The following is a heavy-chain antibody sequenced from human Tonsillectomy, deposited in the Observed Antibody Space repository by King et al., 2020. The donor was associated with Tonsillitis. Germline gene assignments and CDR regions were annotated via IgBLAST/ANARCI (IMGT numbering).Heavy chain of an antibody. CDR1: GFTFGDYA. CDR2: IRSKAYGATT. D-gene: IGHD3-22*01. V-gene: IGHV3-49*04. J-gene: IGHJ4*02. CDR3: TRDRYYNYDSIGAPLYCFDY. Sequence: VQLVESGGGLVQPGRSLRLSCTASGFTFGDYAMNWVRQAPGKGLEWVGFIRSKAYGATTEYAASVKGRFTISRDDSKSIAYLQMNSLKTEDTAVYYCTRDRYYNYDSIGAPLYCFDYWGQGTLVTVSS.